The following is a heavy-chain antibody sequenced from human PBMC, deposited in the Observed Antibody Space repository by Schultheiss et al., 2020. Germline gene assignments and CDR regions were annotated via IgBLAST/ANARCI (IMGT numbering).Heavy chain of an antibody. V-gene: IGHV1-8*01. CDR3: ARGTDSSSWFLIDHGMDV. J-gene: IGHJ6*02. Sequence: GESLKISCKASGYTFTSYDINWVRQATGQGLEWMGWMNPNSGNTGYAQKFQGRVTMTRNTSISTAYMELSSLRSEDTAVYYCARGTDSSSWFLIDHGMDVWGQGTTVTVSS. CDR1: GYTFTSYD. CDR2: MNPNSGNT. D-gene: IGHD6-13*01.